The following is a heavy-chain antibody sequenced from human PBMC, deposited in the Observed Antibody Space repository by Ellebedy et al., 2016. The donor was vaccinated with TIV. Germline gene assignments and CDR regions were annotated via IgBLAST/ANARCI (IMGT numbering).Heavy chain of an antibody. D-gene: IGHD5-12*01. Sequence: SGPTLVKPTETLTLTCTFSGFSLSTSGMCVSWIRQPPGKALEWLALIDWDDDKYYSTSLKTRLTISKDTSKNQVVLTMTNMDPVDTATYYCARIMSGSGYDGFDYWGQGTLVTVSS. CDR2: IDWDDDK. CDR1: GFSLSTSGMC. CDR3: ARIMSGSGYDGFDY. J-gene: IGHJ4*02. V-gene: IGHV2-70*01.